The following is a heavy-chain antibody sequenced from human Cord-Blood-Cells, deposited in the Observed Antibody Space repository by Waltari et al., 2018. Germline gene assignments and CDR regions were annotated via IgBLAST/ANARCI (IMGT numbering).Heavy chain of an antibody. J-gene: IGHJ5*02. D-gene: IGHD3-3*01. CDR3: ARVLPRYYDFWSGYNWFDP. CDR2: INHSGST. V-gene: IGHV4-34*01. Sequence: QVQLQQWGAGLLKPSETLSLTCAVYGGSFSAYYWSWIRQPPGNGLEWIGEINHSGSTNYNPSLKSRVTISVDTSKNQFSLKLSSVTAADTAVYYCARVLPRYYDFWSGYNWFDPWGQGTLVTVSS. CDR1: GGSFSAYY.